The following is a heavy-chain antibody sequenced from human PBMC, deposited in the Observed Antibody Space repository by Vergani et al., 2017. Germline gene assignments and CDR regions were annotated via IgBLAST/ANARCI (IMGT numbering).Heavy chain of an antibody. CDR2: MAYSGST. V-gene: IGHV4-39*01. D-gene: IGHD2-15*01. Sequence: QVQLQESGPGLVKPSETLSLTCTVSGDSVISTDYHWGWIRQPPGKGLEWIGSMAYSGSTSYNPSLERRISISFETPKNQFSLRLTSVTAADTAVYYCASKRGACRAAYCHSYDFWGPGTLVGVSS. CDR1: GDSVISTDYH. J-gene: IGHJ4*02. CDR3: ASKRGACRAAYCHSYDF.